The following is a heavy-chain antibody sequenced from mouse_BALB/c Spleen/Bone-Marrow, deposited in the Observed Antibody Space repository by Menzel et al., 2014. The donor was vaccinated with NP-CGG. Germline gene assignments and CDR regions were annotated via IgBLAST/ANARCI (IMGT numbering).Heavy chain of an antibody. V-gene: IGHV14-3*02. CDR1: GFNIKDTY. CDR3: AFYYYGSSLFAY. CDR2: IDPANGNT. J-gene: IGHJ3*01. Sequence: EVMLVESGAELVKPGASVKLSCTASGFNIKDTYMHWVKQRPEQGLEWIGRIDPANGNTKYDPKFQGKATITADTSSNTAYLQPSSLTSEDTAVYYCAFYYYGSSLFAYWGQGTLVTVSA. D-gene: IGHD1-1*01.